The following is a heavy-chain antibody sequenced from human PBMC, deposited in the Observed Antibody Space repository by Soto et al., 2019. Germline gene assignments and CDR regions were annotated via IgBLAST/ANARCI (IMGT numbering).Heavy chain of an antibody. D-gene: IGHD4-17*01. Sequence: PGGSLRLSCAASGFTFSDHYMDWVRQAPGKGLEWVGRTRNKANSYTTEYAASVKGRFTISRDDSKNSLYLQMNSLKTEDTAVYYCARATAGEYGDYYFDYWGQGTLVTVSS. CDR3: ARATAGEYGDYYFDY. CDR2: TRNKANSYTT. J-gene: IGHJ4*02. V-gene: IGHV3-72*01. CDR1: GFTFSDHY.